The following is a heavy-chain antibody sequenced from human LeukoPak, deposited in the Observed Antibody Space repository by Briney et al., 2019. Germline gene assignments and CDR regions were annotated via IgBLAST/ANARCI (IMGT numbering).Heavy chain of an antibody. V-gene: IGHV4-61*02. Sequence: PSETLSLTCTVSGGSISSGSYYWSWIRQPAGKGLEWIGRIYTSGSTNYNPSLKSRVTISVDKSKNQFSLNLRSVTAADTAVYYCARLYSYGYNWYFDLWGRGTLVTVSS. CDR3: ARLYSYGYNWYFDL. CDR2: IYTSGST. CDR1: GGSISSGSYY. J-gene: IGHJ2*01. D-gene: IGHD5-18*01.